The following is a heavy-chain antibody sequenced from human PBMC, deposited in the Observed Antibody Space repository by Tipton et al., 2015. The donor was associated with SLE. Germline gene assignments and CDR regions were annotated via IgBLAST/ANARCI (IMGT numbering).Heavy chain of an antibody. CDR3: GKYDYDSTGIQAIHY. CDR2: IYHSGST. J-gene: IGHJ4*02. V-gene: IGHV4-4*02. Sequence: TLSLTCAVSGGSISSSNWWTWVRQSPDKGLEWIGEIYHSGSTTYNPSLQSRVTISADTSKNQFSLKLSSVTAADTAVYYCGKYDYDSTGIQAIHYWGQGTLVTVSS. CDR1: GGSISSSNW. D-gene: IGHD3-22*01.